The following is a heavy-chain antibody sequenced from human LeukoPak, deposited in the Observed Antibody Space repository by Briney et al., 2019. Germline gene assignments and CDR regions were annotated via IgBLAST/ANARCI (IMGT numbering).Heavy chain of an antibody. CDR1: GGSISSYY. V-gene: IGHV4-59*12. J-gene: IGHJ4*02. Sequence: SETLSLTCTVSGGSISSYYWSWIRQPPGKGLEWIGYIYYSGSTNYNPSLKSRVTISVDTSKNQFSLKLSSVTAADTAVYYCAGSTIFGVVFGRVRTRAPVDYWGQGTLVTVSS. CDR2: IYYSGST. CDR3: AGSTIFGVVFGRVRTRAPVDY. D-gene: IGHD3-3*01.